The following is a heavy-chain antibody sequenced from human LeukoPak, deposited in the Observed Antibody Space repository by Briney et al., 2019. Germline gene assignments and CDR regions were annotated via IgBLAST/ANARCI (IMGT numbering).Heavy chain of an antibody. Sequence: ASVKVSCKASGYTFTSYDINWVRQATGQGLEWMGWMNPNSGNTGYAQKFQGRVTMTRNTSISTAYMELSSLRSEDTAVYYCARGRRFLEWLSTSNWFDPWAREPWSPSPQ. CDR3: ARGRRFLEWLSTSNWFDP. D-gene: IGHD3-3*01. J-gene: IGHJ5*02. CDR1: GYTFTSYD. V-gene: IGHV1-8*01. CDR2: MNPNSGNT.